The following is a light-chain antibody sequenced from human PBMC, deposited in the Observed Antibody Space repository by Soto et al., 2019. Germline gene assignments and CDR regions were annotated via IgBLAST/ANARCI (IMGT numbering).Light chain of an antibody. Sequence: DIQMTQSPSSLSASVGDRVTITCQACQDITNSLNWYQQKPGKAPNLLIFDASNLDAGVPSRFSGSGSGTYFTFTIHSLQPEDVATYYCQQYDHLSLTFGGGTKVEIK. V-gene: IGKV1-33*01. J-gene: IGKJ4*01. CDR3: QQYDHLSLT. CDR1: QDITNS. CDR2: DAS.